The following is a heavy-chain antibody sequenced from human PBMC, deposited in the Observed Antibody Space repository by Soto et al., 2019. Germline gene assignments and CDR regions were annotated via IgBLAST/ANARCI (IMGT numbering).Heavy chain of an antibody. CDR3: ARTLYSDRSGTDF. D-gene: IGHD3-22*01. CDR2: IYYSGST. CDR1: GGSIRSGDSY. V-gene: IGHV4-30-4*01. J-gene: IGHJ4*02. Sequence: HVQLQESGPGLVKPSQTLSLTCTVSGGSIRSGDSYWSWIRQRPGKGLEWIGNIYYSGSTYYNPSRKSRVTIPLDTSTNQCSLNLSSVTAADTAVYYCARTLYSDRSGTDFWGQGTLVTVST.